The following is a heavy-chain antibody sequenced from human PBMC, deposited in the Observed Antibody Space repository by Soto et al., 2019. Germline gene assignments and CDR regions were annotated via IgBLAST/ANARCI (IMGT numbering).Heavy chain of an antibody. D-gene: IGHD2-8*01. CDR1: GFTFSSYS. V-gene: IGHV3-21*01. CDR3: ARELMSGHDAFAI. Sequence: GGSLRLSCAASGFTFSSYSMNWVRQAPGKGLEWVSSISSSSSYIYYADSVKGRFTISRDNAKNSLYLQMNSLRAEDTAVYYCARELMSGHDAFAISAQGTMVTVSS. J-gene: IGHJ3*02. CDR2: ISSSSSYI.